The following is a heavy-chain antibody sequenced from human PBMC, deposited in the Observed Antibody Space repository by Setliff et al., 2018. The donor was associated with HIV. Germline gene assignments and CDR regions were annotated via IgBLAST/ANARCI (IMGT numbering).Heavy chain of an antibody. Sequence: PGGSLRLSCAASTFTVSNYAMSWFRQAPGKGLEWVAAISEGVVITYYADSVKGRFTISRDNSKNTLYLQMNNLRAEDTALYYCARDEDNSIGTRFDPWGQGTLVTVSS. D-gene: IGHD6-13*01. J-gene: IGHJ5*01. CDR3: ARDEDNSIGTRFDP. CDR2: ISEGVVIT. CDR1: TFTVSNYA. V-gene: IGHV3-23*01.